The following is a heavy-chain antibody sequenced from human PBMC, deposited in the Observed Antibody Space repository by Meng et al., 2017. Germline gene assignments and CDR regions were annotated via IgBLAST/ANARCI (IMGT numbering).Heavy chain of an antibody. V-gene: IGHV1-69*12. CDR2: IIPIFGTA. CDR3: ARDESYIAVAGPNGFDP. Sequence: QGQLVPSVAEVNKPGASVKVSCKASGGTFSSYAISWVRQAPGQGLEWMGGIIPIFGTANYAQKFQGRVTITADESTSTAYMELSSLRSEDTAVYYCARDESYIAVAGPNGFDPWGQGTLVTVSS. J-gene: IGHJ5*02. CDR1: GGTFSSYA. D-gene: IGHD6-19*01.